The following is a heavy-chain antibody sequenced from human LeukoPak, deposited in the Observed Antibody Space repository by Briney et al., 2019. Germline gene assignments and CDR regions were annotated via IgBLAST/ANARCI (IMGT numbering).Heavy chain of an antibody. V-gene: IGHV5-51*01. CDR3: ARREAVAGTEDFLDY. CDR1: GYTFTTYW. J-gene: IGHJ4*02. Sequence: GESLKISCKGSGYTFTTYWIGWVRQIPGKGLERMGIIYPGDSDTRYSPSFQGQVTISADRSISTADLQWSSLKASDTAIYYCARREAVAGTEDFLDYWGQGTLVTVSS. CDR2: IYPGDSDT. D-gene: IGHD6-19*01.